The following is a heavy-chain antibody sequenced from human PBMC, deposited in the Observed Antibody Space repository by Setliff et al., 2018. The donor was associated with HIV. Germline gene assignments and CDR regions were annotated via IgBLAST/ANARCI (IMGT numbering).Heavy chain of an antibody. D-gene: IGHD3-10*01. V-gene: IGHV3-11*03. CDR1: GFTFSDYY. CDR3: ARAMNHYGSGTFEYYYYMDV. Sequence: PGWSLRLSCAASGFTFSDYYMTWIRQAPGKGLEWVSFISSSATYTTYADSVKGRFTISRDNAKKSMYLQMNSLRGEDTAVYYCARAMNHYGSGTFEYYYYMDVWGKGTTVTVSS. CDR2: ISSSATYT. J-gene: IGHJ6*03.